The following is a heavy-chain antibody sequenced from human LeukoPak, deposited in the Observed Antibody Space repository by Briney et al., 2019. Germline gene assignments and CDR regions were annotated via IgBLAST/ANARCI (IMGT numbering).Heavy chain of an antibody. V-gene: IGHV3-74*01. J-gene: IGHJ6*03. CDR2: INSDGSST. Sequence: GGSLRLSCAASGFTFSSYWMHWVRQAPGKGLVWVSRINSDGSSTSYADSVKGRFTISRDNAKNTLYLQMNSLRAEDTAVYYCARAVLRYFDWLALPSQYYYYYMDVWGKGTTVTISS. CDR1: GFTFSSYW. D-gene: IGHD3-9*01. CDR3: ARAVLRYFDWLALPSQYYYYYMDV.